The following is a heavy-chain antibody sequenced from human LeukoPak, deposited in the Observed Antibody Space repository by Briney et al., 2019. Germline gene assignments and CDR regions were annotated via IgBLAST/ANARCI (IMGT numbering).Heavy chain of an antibody. CDR3: AKVPASSSGY. CDR1: GFTFSSYS. V-gene: IGHV3-21*04. CDR2: ISSSSSYI. D-gene: IGHD6-6*01. J-gene: IGHJ4*02. Sequence: GGSLRLSCAASGFTFSSYSMNWVRQAPGKGLEWVSSISSSSSYIYYADSVKGRFTISRDNSKNTLYLQMNSLRAEDTAVYYCAKVPASSSGYWGQGTLVTVSS.